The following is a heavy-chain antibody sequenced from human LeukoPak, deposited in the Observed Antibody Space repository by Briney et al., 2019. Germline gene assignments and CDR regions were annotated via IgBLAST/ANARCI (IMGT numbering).Heavy chain of an antibody. CDR3: ARLGVVGATHYYYYYYGMDV. Sequence: SETLSLTCAVYGGSFSGYYWSWIRQPPGKGLEWIGEINHSGSTNYNPSLKSRVTISVDTSKNQFSLKLSSVTAADTAVYYCARLGVVGATHYYYYYYGMDVWGQGTTVTVSS. V-gene: IGHV4-34*01. CDR1: GGSFSGYY. CDR2: INHSGST. D-gene: IGHD1-26*01. J-gene: IGHJ6*02.